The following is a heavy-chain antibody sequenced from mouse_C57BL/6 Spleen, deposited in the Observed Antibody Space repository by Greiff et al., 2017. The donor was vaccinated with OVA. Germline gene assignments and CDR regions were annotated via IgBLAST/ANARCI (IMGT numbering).Heavy chain of an antibody. CDR2: IDPETGGT. Sequence: VQVVESGAELVRPGASVTLSCKASGYTFTDYEMHWVKQTPVHGLEWIGAIDPETGGTAYNQKFKGKAILTADKSSSTAYMELRSLTSEDSAVYYCTRGLRVDYWGQGTTLTVSS. CDR1: GYTFTDYE. J-gene: IGHJ2*01. D-gene: IGHD1-1*01. CDR3: TRGLRVDY. V-gene: IGHV1-15*01.